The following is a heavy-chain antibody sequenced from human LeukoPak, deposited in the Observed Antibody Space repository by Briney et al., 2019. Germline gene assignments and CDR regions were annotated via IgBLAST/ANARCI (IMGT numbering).Heavy chain of an antibody. Sequence: PGGSLRLSCVVSGITFRSYNMNWVRQAPGKGLEWVSSISSSYIYYADSVKGRFTISRDNAKNSLFVQMNSLRAEDTAVYYCARAPGVGLGFDYWGQGTLVTVSS. CDR3: ARAPGVGLGFDY. V-gene: IGHV3-21*01. CDR1: GITFRSYN. D-gene: IGHD2-15*01. J-gene: IGHJ4*02. CDR2: ISSSYI.